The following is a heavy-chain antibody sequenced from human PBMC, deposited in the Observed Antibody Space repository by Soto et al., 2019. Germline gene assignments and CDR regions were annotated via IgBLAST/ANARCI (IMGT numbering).Heavy chain of an antibody. CDR2: IYYSGST. V-gene: IGHV4-61*01. CDR1: GGSVSSGSYY. Sequence: SQTLSLTCTVSGGSVSSGSYYWSWIRQPPGKGLEWIGYIYYSGSTNYNPSLKSRVTISVDTSKNQFSLKLSSVTAADTAVYYCARAWDYGDNDWFDPWGPGTLVTVSS. D-gene: IGHD4-17*01. CDR3: ARAWDYGDNDWFDP. J-gene: IGHJ5*02.